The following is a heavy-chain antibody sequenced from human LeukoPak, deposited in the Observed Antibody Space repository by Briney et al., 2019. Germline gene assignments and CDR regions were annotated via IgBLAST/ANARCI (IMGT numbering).Heavy chain of an antibody. CDR3: ARDGEYGTGSYYRGCFDY. J-gene: IGHJ4*02. D-gene: IGHD3-10*01. CDR1: GYTFTGYY. V-gene: IGHV1-2*02. CDR2: INPKSGGA. Sequence: ASVKVSCKASGYTFTGYYIHWVRQAPGQGLEWMGWINPKSGGANYARKFQGRVTMTRDTSISTAYMELSRLRSVDTAVYYCARDGEYGTGSYYRGCFDYWGQGTLVTVSS.